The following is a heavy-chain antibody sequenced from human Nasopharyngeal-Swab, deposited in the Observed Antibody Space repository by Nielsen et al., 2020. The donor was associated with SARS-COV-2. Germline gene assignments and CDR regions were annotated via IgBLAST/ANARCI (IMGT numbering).Heavy chain of an antibody. CDR2: ISSSGSTI. D-gene: IGHD1-26*01. V-gene: IGHV3-48*03. CDR3: ARGGGGGYGDYYYYGMDV. CDR1: GFTFSSYE. J-gene: IGHJ6*02. Sequence: GGSLRLSCAASGFTFSSYEMNWVRQAPGKGLEWVSYISSSGSTIYYADSVKGRFTISRDNAKNSLYLQMNSLRAEDTAVYYWARGGGGGYGDYYYYGMDVWGQGTTVTVSS.